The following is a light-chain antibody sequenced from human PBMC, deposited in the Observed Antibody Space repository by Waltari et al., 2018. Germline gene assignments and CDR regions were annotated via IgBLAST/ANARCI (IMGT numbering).Light chain of an antibody. CDR1: RSNIGINY. CDR2: RNN. Sequence: QSVLTQPPSASGTPGQSVTISCSGSRSNIGINYVYWYQHLPGPTPKLLIYRNNQRPSWVPDRFSGSKSGTSASLAISGLRSEDEADYYCAAWDDTLSAVLFGGGTNLTVL. J-gene: IGLJ3*02. V-gene: IGLV1-47*01. CDR3: AAWDDTLSAVL.